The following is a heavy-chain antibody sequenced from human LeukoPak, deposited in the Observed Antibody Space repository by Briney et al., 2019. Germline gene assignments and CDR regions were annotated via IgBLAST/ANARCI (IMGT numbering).Heavy chain of an antibody. Sequence: SETLSLTCAVYGGSFSGYYWSWIRQPPGKGLEWIGEINHSGSTNYNPSLKSRVTISVDTSKNQFSLKLSSVTAADTAVYYCARLGYTYGHFDYWGRGTLVTVSS. CDR3: ARLGYTYGHFDY. D-gene: IGHD5-18*01. CDR2: INHSGST. V-gene: IGHV4-34*01. CDR1: GGSFSGYY. J-gene: IGHJ4*02.